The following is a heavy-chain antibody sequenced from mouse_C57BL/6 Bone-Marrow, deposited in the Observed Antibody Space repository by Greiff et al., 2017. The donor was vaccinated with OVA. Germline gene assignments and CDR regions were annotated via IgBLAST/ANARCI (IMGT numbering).Heavy chain of an antibody. CDR1: GYTFTSYW. J-gene: IGHJ1*03. D-gene: IGHD1-1*01. Sequence: EVQLQQSGTVLARPGASVKMSCKTSGYTFTSYWMHWVKQRPGQGLEWIGAIYPGNSDTSYNQKFKGKAKLTAVTSASTAYMELSSLTNEDSAVYYWTRKDYGSSYRYFDVWGTGTTVTVSS. V-gene: IGHV1-5*01. CDR2: IYPGNSDT. CDR3: TRKDYGSSYRYFDV.